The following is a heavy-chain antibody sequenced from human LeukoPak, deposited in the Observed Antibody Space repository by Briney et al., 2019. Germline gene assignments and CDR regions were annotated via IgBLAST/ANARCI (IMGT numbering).Heavy chain of an antibody. J-gene: IGHJ6*03. D-gene: IGHD6-13*01. CDR3: ARDAPAGYSSSWYWYYYMDV. CDR2: INHSGST. V-gene: IGHV4-34*01. Sequence: SETLSLTCAVYGGSFSGYYWSWIRRPPGKGLEWIGEINHSGSTNYNPSLKSRVTISVDTSKNQFSLKLSSVTAADTAVYYCARDAPAGYSSSWYWYYYMDVWGKGTTVTVSS. CDR1: GGSFSGYY.